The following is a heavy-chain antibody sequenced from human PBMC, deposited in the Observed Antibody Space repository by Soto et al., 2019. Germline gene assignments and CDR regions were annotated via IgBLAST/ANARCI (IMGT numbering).Heavy chain of an antibody. CDR1: GYTFSDYY. Sequence: XPVKVSCKASGYTFSDYYIHWVRQAPGQGLEWMGWINPNSGGTKYAPKFQGGVTMTRDTSITTAYMELSRLRSGDTAVYYCAREPATAKPEGVDFWGQGTLVTVSS. V-gene: IGHV1-2*02. CDR3: AREPATAKPEGVDF. CDR2: INPNSGGT. J-gene: IGHJ4*02. D-gene: IGHD1-1*01.